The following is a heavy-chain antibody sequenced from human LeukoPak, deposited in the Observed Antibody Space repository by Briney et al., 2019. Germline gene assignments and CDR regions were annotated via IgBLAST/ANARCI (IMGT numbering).Heavy chain of an antibody. J-gene: IGHJ6*03. D-gene: IGHD4-17*01. CDR1: GFTFSSYW. CDR3: ARGPYGDYYYYYMDV. V-gene: IGHV3-74*01. CDR2: INRDGSST. Sequence: GGSLRLSCAASGFTFSSYWMHWVRQAPGKGLVWVSRINRDGSSTSYADSVKGRFTISRDNAKNTLYLQMNSLRAEDTAVYYCARGPYGDYYYYYMDVWSKGTTVTFSS.